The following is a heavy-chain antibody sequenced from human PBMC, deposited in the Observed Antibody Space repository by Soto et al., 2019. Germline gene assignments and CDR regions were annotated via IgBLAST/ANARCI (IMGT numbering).Heavy chain of an antibody. Sequence: PGGSLRLSCAASGFTFSSYAMSWVRQAPGKGLELVSSIIGSGGSTYYADSVKGRFTISRDNSKNTLYLQMNSLRAEDTAVYYCAKAWMWAVAGTGYYFDYWGQGTLVTVSS. V-gene: IGHV3-23*01. CDR2: IIGSGGST. J-gene: IGHJ4*02. CDR3: AKAWMWAVAGTGYYFDY. D-gene: IGHD6-19*01. CDR1: GFTFSSYA.